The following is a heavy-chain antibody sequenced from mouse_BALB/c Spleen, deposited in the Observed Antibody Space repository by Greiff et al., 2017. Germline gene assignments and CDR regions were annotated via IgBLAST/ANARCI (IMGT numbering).Heavy chain of an antibody. J-gene: IGHJ3*01. Sequence: EVQVVESGGGLVQPGGSLRLSCATSGFTFTDYYMSWVRQPPGKALEWLGFIRNKANGYTTEYSASVKGRFTISRDNSQSILYLQMNTLRAEDSATYYCARDQGTMIRDWFAYWGQGTLVTVSA. D-gene: IGHD2-4*01. CDR2: IRNKANGYTT. CDR3: ARDQGTMIRDWFAY. V-gene: IGHV7-3*02. CDR1: GFTFTDYY.